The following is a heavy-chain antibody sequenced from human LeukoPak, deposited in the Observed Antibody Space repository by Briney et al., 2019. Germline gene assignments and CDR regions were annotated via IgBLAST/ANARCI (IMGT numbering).Heavy chain of an antibody. CDR1: GFTFSNYA. Sequence: GGSLRLSCSASGFTFSNYAIHWVRQAPGEGLEYVSTISNNGDNTNYADSVEGRFTISRDNSKNTLYLQMSGLRPEDTAVYYCVKAAGSWYGYFDYWGQGTLVTVSS. D-gene: IGHD6-13*01. CDR3: VKAAGSWYGYFDY. J-gene: IGHJ4*02. V-gene: IGHV3-64D*06. CDR2: ISNNGDNT.